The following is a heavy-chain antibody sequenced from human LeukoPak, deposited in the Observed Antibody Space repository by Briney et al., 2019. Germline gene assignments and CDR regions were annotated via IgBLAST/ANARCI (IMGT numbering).Heavy chain of an antibody. V-gene: IGHV3-21*01. J-gene: IGHJ4*02. D-gene: IGHD5-18*01. CDR3: GRGRGYSYVKYYFDY. CDR1: GFTFSSYS. CDR2: ISSSSSYI. Sequence: GGSLRLSCAASGFTFSSYSVNWVRQAPGKGLEWVSSISSSSSYIYYADSVKGRFTISRDNAKNSLYLQMNSLRAEDTAVYYCGRGRGYSYVKYYFDYWGQGTLVTVSS.